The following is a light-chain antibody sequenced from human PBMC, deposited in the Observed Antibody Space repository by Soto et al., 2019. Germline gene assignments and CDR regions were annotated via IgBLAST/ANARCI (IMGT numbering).Light chain of an antibody. Sequence: DIQMTQSPSTLSASVGDRVTITCRASQSIRNFLAWYEQKPGKAPNLLMYGASSLESGVPSRFSGSGSGTEFTLTISSLQPEDFETYYCQQYDSYPWTFGQGTKVEIK. CDR3: QQYDSYPWT. CDR1: QSIRNF. V-gene: IGKV1-5*01. CDR2: GAS. J-gene: IGKJ1*01.